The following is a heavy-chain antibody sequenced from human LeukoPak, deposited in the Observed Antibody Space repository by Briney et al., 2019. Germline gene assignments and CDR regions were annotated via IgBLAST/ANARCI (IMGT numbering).Heavy chain of an antibody. CDR1: GGSISSYY. Sequence: SETLSLTCTVSGGSISSYYWSWIRQPPGKGLEWIGYIYTSGSTNYNPSLKSRVTISVDTSKNQFSLKLSSVTAADTAVYYCAREGSGYDYWDYWGQGTLVTVSS. V-gene: IGHV4-4*09. D-gene: IGHD5-12*01. J-gene: IGHJ4*02. CDR2: IYTSGST. CDR3: AREGSGYDYWDY.